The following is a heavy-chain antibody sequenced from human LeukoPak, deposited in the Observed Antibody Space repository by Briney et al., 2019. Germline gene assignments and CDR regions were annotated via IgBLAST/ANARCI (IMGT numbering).Heavy chain of an antibody. CDR2: IYYTGST. D-gene: IGHD7-27*01. CDR1: GGSVSDYY. CDR3: ASRKLGNDY. J-gene: IGHJ4*02. Sequence: SETLSLTCAISGGSVSDYYWSWIRQSPGKGLEWIGHIYYTGSTTYNPSLKSRVTISADTSKNQFSLKLSSVTAADTAVYYCASRKLGNDYWGQGALVTVSS. V-gene: IGHV4-59*02.